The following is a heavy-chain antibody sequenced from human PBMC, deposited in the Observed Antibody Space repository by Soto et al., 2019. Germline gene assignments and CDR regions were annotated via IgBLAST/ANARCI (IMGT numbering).Heavy chain of an antibody. CDR1: GGSISSGGYY. J-gene: IGHJ3*02. CDR3: ARAMVSSSWKLPVFDI. D-gene: IGHD6-13*01. Sequence: SETLSLTCTVSGGSISSGGYYWSWIRQHPGKGLEWIGYIYYSGSTYYNPSLKSRVTISVDTSKNQFSLKLSSVTAADTAVYYCARAMVSSSWKLPVFDIWGQGTMVTVSS. CDR2: IYYSGST. V-gene: IGHV4-31*03.